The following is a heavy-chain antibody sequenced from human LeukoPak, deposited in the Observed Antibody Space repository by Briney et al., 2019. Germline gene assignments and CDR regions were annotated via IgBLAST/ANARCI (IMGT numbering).Heavy chain of an antibody. Sequence: GGSLRLSCEASGFTFDNYAMHWDRQAPGRRLEWVAVISFDGNQEYYPDSVKGRFTISRDNSKNTLYLQMNGLKTEDTAVYYCAREGSIVARTDYWGQGALVIVSS. D-gene: IGHD3-16*02. J-gene: IGHJ4*02. V-gene: IGHV3-30-3*01. CDR3: AREGSIVARTDY. CDR1: GFTFDNYA. CDR2: ISFDGNQE.